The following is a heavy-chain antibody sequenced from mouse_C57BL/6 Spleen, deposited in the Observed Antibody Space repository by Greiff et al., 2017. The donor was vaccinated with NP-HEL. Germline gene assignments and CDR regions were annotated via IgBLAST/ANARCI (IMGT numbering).Heavy chain of an antibody. D-gene: IGHD1-1*01. CDR3: ARSRITTVVAHFDY. J-gene: IGHJ2*01. CDR2: IDPNSGGT. CDR1: GYTFTSYW. V-gene: IGHV1-72*01. Sequence: VQLQQSGAELVKPGASVKLSCKASGYTFTSYWMHWVKQRPGRGLEWIGRIDPNSGGTKYNEKFKSKATLTVDKPSSTAYMQLSSLTSEDSAVYYCARSRITTVVAHFDYWGQGTTLTVSS.